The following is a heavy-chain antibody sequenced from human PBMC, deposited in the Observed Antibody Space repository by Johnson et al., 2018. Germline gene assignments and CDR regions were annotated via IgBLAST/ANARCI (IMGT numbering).Heavy chain of an antibody. D-gene: IGHD2-21*02. CDR1: GFTFSSYS. V-gene: IGHV3-21*01. CDR3: ARDAYCGGDCYSYYYYYGMDV. J-gene: IGHJ6*02. CDR2: ISSSRSYI. Sequence: VQLVQSGGGLVKPGGSLRLSCAASGFTFSSYSMNWVRQAPGKGLEWVSSISSSRSYIYYADSVKGRFTISRDKAKTSLYLQMNSLRAEDTAVYYGARDAYCGGDCYSYYYYYGMDVWGQGTTVTVSS.